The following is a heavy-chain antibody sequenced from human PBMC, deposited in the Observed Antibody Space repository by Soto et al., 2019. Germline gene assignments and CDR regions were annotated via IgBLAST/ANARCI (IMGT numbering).Heavy chain of an antibody. J-gene: IGHJ4*02. V-gene: IGHV1-8*01. Sequence: ASVKVSCKASGYTFTSYDINWVRQATGQGLEWMGWMNPSGGSTSYAQKFQGRVTMTRDTSTSTVYMELSSLRSEDTAVYYCARERRWLHPLLFHRAFDYWGQGTLVTVSS. CDR2: MNPSGGST. CDR3: ARERRWLHPLLFHRAFDY. CDR1: GYTFTSYD. D-gene: IGHD5-12*01.